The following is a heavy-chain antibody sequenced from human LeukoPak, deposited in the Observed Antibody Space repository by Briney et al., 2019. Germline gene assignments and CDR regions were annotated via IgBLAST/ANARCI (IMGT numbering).Heavy chain of an antibody. CDR3: AAGWVCSGGSCYYYFDY. Sequence: ASVKVSCKASGFTFTSSAMQWVRQARGQRLEWIGWIVVGSGNTNYAQKFQERVTITRDVSTSTAYMELSSLRSEDTAVYYCAAGWVCSGGSCYYYFDYWGQGTLVTVSS. J-gene: IGHJ4*02. CDR2: IVVGSGNT. CDR1: GFTFTSSA. V-gene: IGHV1-58*02. D-gene: IGHD2-15*01.